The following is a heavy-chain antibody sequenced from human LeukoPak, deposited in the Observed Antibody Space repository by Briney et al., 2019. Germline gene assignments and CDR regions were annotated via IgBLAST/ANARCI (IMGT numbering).Heavy chain of an antibody. CDR1: GFTISSYG. CDR3: ARDLSSSWYGGGAFDY. V-gene: IGHV3-30*19. D-gene: IGHD6-13*01. CDR2: ISYNGSNK. J-gene: IGHJ4*02. Sequence: GGSLRLSCAASGFTISSYGRHWVRQAPGKGLEWVAVISYNGSNKYYADTVKGRFTISRDNSKNTLYLQMNSLRAEDTAVDYCARDLSSSWYGGGAFDYWGQGTLVTVSS.